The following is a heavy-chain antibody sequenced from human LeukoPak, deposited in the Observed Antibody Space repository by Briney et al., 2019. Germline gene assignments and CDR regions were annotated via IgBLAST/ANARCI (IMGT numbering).Heavy chain of an antibody. V-gene: IGHV1-69*13. CDR2: IIPIFGTA. CDR1: GGTFSSYA. CDR3: ARGQDIVVVPAANRDNYYYGMDV. D-gene: IGHD2-2*01. J-gene: IGHJ6*04. Sequence: SVKLSCKASGGTFSSYAISWVRQAPGQGLEWMGGIIPIFGTANYAQKFQGRVTITADESTSTAYMELSSLRSEDTAVYYCARGQDIVVVPAANRDNYYYGMDVWGKGTTVTVSS.